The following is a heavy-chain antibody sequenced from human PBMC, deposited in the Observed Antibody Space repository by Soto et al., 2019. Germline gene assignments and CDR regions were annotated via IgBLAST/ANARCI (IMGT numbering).Heavy chain of an antibody. V-gene: IGHV4-34*01. D-gene: IGHD3-3*01. CDR3: ARAPFWSTAGKGTKKPNWFDP. J-gene: IGHJ5*02. CDR1: GWSFSGYY. Sequence: PSETLSLTCAVYGWSFSGYYWSWIRQPPGKGLEWIGEINHSGSTNYNPSLKSRVTISVDTSKNQFSLKLSSVTAADTAVHFCARAPFWSTAGKGTKKPNWFDPWGQGTLVTVSS. CDR2: INHSGST.